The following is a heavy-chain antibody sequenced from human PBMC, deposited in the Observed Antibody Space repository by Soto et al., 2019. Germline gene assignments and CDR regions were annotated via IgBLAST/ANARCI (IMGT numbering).Heavy chain of an antibody. D-gene: IGHD3-3*01. CDR1: GGSISSYY. CDR2: IYYSGST. V-gene: IGHV4-59*01. J-gene: IGHJ5*02. Sequence: SETLSLTCTVSGGSISSYYWSWIRQPPGKGLEWIGYIYYSGSTNYNPSLMSRVPISVDTSNNQYSLKLSSVTAADTAVYYCARANPRSGYYPVRYHYWFDPWGQGTLVTVSS. CDR3: ARANPRSGYYPVRYHYWFDP.